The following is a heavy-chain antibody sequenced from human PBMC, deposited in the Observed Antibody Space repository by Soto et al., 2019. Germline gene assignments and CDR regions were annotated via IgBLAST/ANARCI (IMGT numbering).Heavy chain of an antibody. D-gene: IGHD1-26*01. V-gene: IGHV3-30*03. J-gene: IGHJ4*02. CDR1: GFTFSSYG. Sequence: QVQLVESGGGVVQPGRSLRLSCAASGFTFSSYGMHWVRKAPDKGLEWVAFISYDGSDKSYAESAKGRFTVSRDNSKNTLYLQTNSLRAEDTAVYFCARRRSGNYFDYWGQGTLVTVSS. CDR2: ISYDGSDK. CDR3: ARRRSGNYFDY.